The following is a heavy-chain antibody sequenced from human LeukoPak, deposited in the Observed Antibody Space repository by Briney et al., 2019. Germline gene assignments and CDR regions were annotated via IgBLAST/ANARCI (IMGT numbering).Heavy chain of an antibody. CDR1: GGSISSYY. J-gene: IGHJ4*02. CDR3: ARGVYIAAAQYGY. D-gene: IGHD6-13*01. V-gene: IGHV4-59*01. CDR2: IYYSGTT. Sequence: PSETLSLTCTVSGGSISSYYWSWIRQPPGKGLEWLGYIYYSGTTNYNPSLKSRVTISEDTSKNQSSLKLSSVTAADTAVYYCARGVYIAAAQYGYWGQGTLVTVSS.